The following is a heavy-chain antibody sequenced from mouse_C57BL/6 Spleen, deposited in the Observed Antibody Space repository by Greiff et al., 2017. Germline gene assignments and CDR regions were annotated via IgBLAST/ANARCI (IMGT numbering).Heavy chain of an antibody. CDR1: GYSITSGYY. Sequence: EVKLMESGPGLVKPSQSLSLTCSVTGYSITSGYYWNWIRQFPGNKLEWMGYISYDGSNNYNPSLKNRTTITRDTSKNQFFLKLNSVTTEDTATYYCARAPYYYGSSYWYFDVWGTGTTVTVSS. CDR3: ARAPYYYGSSYWYFDV. J-gene: IGHJ1*03. D-gene: IGHD1-1*01. CDR2: ISYDGSN. V-gene: IGHV3-6*01.